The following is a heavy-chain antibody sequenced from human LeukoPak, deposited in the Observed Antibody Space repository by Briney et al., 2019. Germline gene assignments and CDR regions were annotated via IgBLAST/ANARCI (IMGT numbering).Heavy chain of an antibody. CDR3: VRGGESTWS. D-gene: IGHD2-15*01. CDR2: INNDGSGT. J-gene: IGHJ5*02. V-gene: IGHV3-74*01. Sequence: GGSLRLSCAASGFTFSSYGIHWVRQAPGKGPVWVSRINNDGSGTTYADSVKGRFTISRDDAKNTLYLQMNSLRAEDTAVYYCVRGGESTWSWGQGTLVTVSS. CDR1: GFTFSSYG.